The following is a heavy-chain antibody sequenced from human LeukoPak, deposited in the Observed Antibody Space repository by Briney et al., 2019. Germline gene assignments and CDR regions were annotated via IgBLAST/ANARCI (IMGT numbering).Heavy chain of an antibody. Sequence: GASVKVSCKASGYIFTSYDINWVRQATGQGLEWMGWMNPNSANTGFAQKFQGRVTLTRNTSITTAYMELSSLRSEDTAVYYCARKAVSGSGWYPFDFWGQGSLVTVSS. J-gene: IGHJ4*02. V-gene: IGHV1-8*01. CDR2: MNPNSANT. CDR3: ARKAVSGSGWYPFDF. D-gene: IGHD6-19*01. CDR1: GYIFTSYD.